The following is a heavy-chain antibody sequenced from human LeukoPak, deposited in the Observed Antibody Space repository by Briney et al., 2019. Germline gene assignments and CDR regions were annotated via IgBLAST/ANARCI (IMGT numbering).Heavy chain of an antibody. J-gene: IGHJ4*02. CDR1: GGSFSGYY. Sequence: PSETLSLTCAVYGGSFSGYYWSWIRQPPGKGLEWIGEINHSGSTNYNPSLKSRVTISVDTSKNQFSLKLSSVTAADTAVYYCARGGDYYDSSGPNDYWGQGTLVTVSS. CDR2: INHSGST. CDR3: ARGGDYYDSSGPNDY. V-gene: IGHV4-34*01. D-gene: IGHD3-22*01.